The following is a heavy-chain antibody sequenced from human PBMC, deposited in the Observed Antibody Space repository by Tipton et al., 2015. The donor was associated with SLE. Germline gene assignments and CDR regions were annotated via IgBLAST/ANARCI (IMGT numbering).Heavy chain of an antibody. J-gene: IGHJ2*01. V-gene: IGHV4-59*01. CDR3: ARGGQWLLRYFDL. CDR2: IYYSGST. Sequence: GLVKPSETLSLTCTVSGGSISSYYWSWIRQPPGKGLEWIGYIYYSGSTNYNPSLKSRVTISVDTSKNQFSLKLSSVTAADTAVYYCARGGQWLLRYFDLWGRGTLVTVSS. CDR1: GGSISSYY. D-gene: IGHD6-19*01.